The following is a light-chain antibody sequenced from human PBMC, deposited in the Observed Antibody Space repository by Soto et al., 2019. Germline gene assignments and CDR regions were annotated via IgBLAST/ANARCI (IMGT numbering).Light chain of an antibody. CDR2: DAS. CDR1: QPLNLNY. V-gene: IGKV3-20*01. J-gene: IGKJ1*01. Sequence: EIVLTQSPGSLSFSPGENATLSCRASQPLNLNYLACYPHNPDHAPGLLIYDASSRTTVTPDRLSGTGSATDFTLTISRLEPEDFAVYYCHQYYRTPRIFGQGTKVDFK. CDR3: HQYYRTPRI.